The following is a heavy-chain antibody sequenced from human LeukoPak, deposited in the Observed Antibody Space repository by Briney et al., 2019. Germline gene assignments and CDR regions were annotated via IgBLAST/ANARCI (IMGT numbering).Heavy chain of an antibody. J-gene: IGHJ6*03. CDR3: ARGGGSAASGSQVRVDYMDV. CDR1: GFTFSTYW. CDR2: IHSDGSTI. V-gene: IGHV3-74*01. Sequence: GGSLRLSCGASGFTFSTYWMSWVRQAPGKGLVWVSLIHSDGSTIIYADSVKGRFTISRDNAKKTLYLQMDSLRVEDMAVYYCARGGGSAASGSQVRVDYMDVWGKGTTVTVSS. D-gene: IGHD3-10*01.